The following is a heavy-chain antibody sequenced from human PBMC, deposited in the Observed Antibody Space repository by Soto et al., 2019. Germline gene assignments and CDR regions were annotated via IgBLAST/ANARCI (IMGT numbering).Heavy chain of an antibody. CDR3: ARGVYYDPGSWDY. CDR1: GGSISSGAYY. CDR2: IHNTGST. D-gene: IGHD3-22*01. J-gene: IGHJ4*02. Sequence: SETLSLTCTVSGGSISSGAYYWSWIRQPPGKGLEWIGYIHNTGSTYHNPSLKSRVTISVDTPKNQFSLKLSSVTAADTAVYYCARGVYYDPGSWDYWGKGTLVTVSS. V-gene: IGHV4-30-4*01.